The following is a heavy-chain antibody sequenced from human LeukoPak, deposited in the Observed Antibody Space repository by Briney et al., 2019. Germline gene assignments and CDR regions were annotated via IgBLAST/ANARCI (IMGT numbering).Heavy chain of an antibody. V-gene: IGHV3-21*01. Sequence: GGSLRLSCAASGFTFSSYAMNWIRQAPGKGLEWVSSVSSSGAYIYYADLVEGRFTISRDNSKNTLVLQMNSLRSEDTAVYFCARDNRDWAFDYWGQGTLVTVSS. CDR3: ARDNRDWAFDY. J-gene: IGHJ4*02. CDR1: GFTFSSYA. D-gene: IGHD2-21*02. CDR2: VSSSGAYI.